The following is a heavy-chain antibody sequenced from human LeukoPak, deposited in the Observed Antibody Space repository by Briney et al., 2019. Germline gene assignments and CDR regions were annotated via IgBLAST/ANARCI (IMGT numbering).Heavy chain of an antibody. CDR1: GFTVSSNY. Sequence: GGSLRLPCAASGFTVSSNYMSWVRQAPGKGLEWVSVIYSGGSTYYADSVKGRFTISRDNSKNTLYLQMNSLRAEDTAVYYCARDRFGEICSGGSCYATYYYGMDVWGQGTTVTVSS. J-gene: IGHJ6*02. V-gene: IGHV3-53*01. CDR3: ARDRFGEICSGGSCYATYYYGMDV. D-gene: IGHD2-15*01. CDR2: IYSGGST.